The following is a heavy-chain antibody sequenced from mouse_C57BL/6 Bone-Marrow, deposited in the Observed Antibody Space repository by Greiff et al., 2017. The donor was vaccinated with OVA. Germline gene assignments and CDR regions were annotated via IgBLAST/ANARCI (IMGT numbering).Heavy chain of an antibody. V-gene: IGHV1-18*01. Sequence: VQLKESGPELVKPGASVKIPCKASGYTFTDYNMDWVKQSHGKSLEWIGDINPNNGGTIYNQKFKGKATLTVDKSSSTAYMELRSLTSEDTAVYYCARRGDSSGPWFAYWGQGTLVTVSA. D-gene: IGHD3-2*02. CDR1: GYTFTDYN. J-gene: IGHJ3*01. CDR2: INPNNGGT. CDR3: ARRGDSSGPWFAY.